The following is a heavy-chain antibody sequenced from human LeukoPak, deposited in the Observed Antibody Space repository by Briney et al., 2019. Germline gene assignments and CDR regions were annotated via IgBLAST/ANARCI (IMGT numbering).Heavy chain of an antibody. V-gene: IGHV4-39*01. D-gene: IGHD2-15*01. CDR1: GGSISSSSYY. CDR3: ARRELLLHEYYFDY. Sequence: SETLSLTCTVSGGSISSSSYYWGWIRQPPGKGLEWIGSIYYSGSTYYNPSLKSRVTISVDTSKDQFSLKLSSVTAADTAVYYCARRELLLHEYYFDYWGQGTLVTVSS. CDR2: IYYSGST. J-gene: IGHJ4*02.